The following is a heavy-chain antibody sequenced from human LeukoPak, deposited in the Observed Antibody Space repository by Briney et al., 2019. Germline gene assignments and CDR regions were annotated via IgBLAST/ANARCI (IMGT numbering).Heavy chain of an antibody. CDR1: GYRFSSYW. CDR3: VRALGYCSSGSCYYYDY. V-gene: IGHV5-51*01. J-gene: IGHJ4*02. D-gene: IGHD2-15*01. CDR2: IYPGDSET. Sequence: GESLKISCKGSGYRFSSYWIGWVRQMPGKGLEWMGIIYPGDSETRYSPSFQGQVTISADKSISTAYLQWSSLKASDTAMYYCVRALGYCSSGSCYYYDYWGQGTLVTVSS.